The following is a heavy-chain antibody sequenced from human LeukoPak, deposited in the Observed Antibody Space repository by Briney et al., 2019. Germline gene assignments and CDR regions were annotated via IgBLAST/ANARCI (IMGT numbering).Heavy chain of an antibody. V-gene: IGHV4-38-2*01. D-gene: IGHD2-2*01. Sequence: SETLSLTCSVSGYSFTSGHYWGWLRQPPGKGLECIANIYHTGSAHYNPSLKSRVTISVDTSKNQFSLKLSSVTAADTAVYYCAGYCTSTTCILRGFDYWGQGTLVTVSS. J-gene: IGHJ4*02. CDR1: GYSFTSGHY. CDR3: AGYCTSTTCILRGFDY. CDR2: IYHTGSA.